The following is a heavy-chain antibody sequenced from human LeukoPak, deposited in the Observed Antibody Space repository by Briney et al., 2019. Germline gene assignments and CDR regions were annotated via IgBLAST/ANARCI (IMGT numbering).Heavy chain of an antibody. V-gene: IGHV4-59*08. D-gene: IGHD3-22*01. J-gene: IGHJ4*02. CDR1: GGSVSSYY. Sequence: SETLSLTCTVSGGSVSSYYWSWIRQSPEKGREWIGFLHYSGTANYNPSLKSRVTISVDTSKNQFSLKLSSVTAADTAVYYCATHDLRVGGPYYFDYWGQGALVTVSS. CDR2: LHYSGTA. CDR3: ATHDLRVGGPYYFDY.